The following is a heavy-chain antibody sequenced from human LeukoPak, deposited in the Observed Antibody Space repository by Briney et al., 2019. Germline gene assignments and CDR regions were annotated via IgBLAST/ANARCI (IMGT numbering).Heavy chain of an antibody. CDR2: ISYDGSNK. J-gene: IGHJ3*02. V-gene: IGHV3-30*04. Sequence: GGSLRLSCAASGFTFSSYAMHWVRQAPGKGLEWVAVISYDGSNKYYADSVKGRFTISRDNSKNTLYLQMNSLRAEDTAVYYCARDAGAFDIWGQGTMVTVSS. CDR3: ARDAGAFDI. CDR1: GFTFSSYA. D-gene: IGHD3-10*01.